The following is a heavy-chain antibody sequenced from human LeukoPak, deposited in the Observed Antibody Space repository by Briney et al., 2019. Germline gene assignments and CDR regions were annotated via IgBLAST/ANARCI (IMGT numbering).Heavy chain of an antibody. Sequence: SETLSLTCTVSGGSISSYYWSWIRQPPGKGLEWIGYIYYSGSTNYNPSLKSRVTMSVDTSKNQFSLKLNSVTAADTAVYYCARNYDFWSGYFPFDPWGQGTLVTVSS. CDR1: GGSISSYY. V-gene: IGHV4-59*01. J-gene: IGHJ5*02. D-gene: IGHD3-3*01. CDR3: ARNYDFWSGYFPFDP. CDR2: IYYSGST.